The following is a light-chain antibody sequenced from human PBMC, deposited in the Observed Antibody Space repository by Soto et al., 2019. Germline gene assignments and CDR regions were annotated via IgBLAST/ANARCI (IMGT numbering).Light chain of an antibody. V-gene: IGLV2-8*01. Sequence: QSALTQPPSASGSPGQSVTISCTGTSSDVGGYNYVSWYQQHPGKAPKLMIYEVSKRPSGVPDRFSGSKSGNTASLTVSGLQDDDEADYYCSAYEGSNNVVLGGGAKLTVL. J-gene: IGLJ2*01. CDR1: SSDVGGYNY. CDR3: SAYEGSNNVV. CDR2: EVS.